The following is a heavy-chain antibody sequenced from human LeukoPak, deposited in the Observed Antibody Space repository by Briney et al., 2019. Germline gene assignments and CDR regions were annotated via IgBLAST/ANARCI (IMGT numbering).Heavy chain of an antibody. Sequence: WESLRLSCEASGFIFSNHWMHWVRQTPGKGLVWLSRISGDGSDTTYVDSVRGRFTISRDNAKNSLYLQMNSLRAEDTAVYYCARAKVFDAEYFQHWGQGTLVTVSS. J-gene: IGHJ1*01. CDR3: ARAKVFDAEYFQH. V-gene: IGHV3-74*01. CDR1: GFIFSNHW. D-gene: IGHD3-10*02. CDR2: ISGDGSDT.